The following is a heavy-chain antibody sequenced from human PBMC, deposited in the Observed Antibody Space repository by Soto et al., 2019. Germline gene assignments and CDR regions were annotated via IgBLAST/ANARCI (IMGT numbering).Heavy chain of an antibody. CDR3: ARGDGYNDY. Sequence: SETLSLTCTVSGGSISSYYWSWIRQPPGKGLEWIGYIYYSGSTNYNPSLKSRVTISVDTSKNQFSLKLSSVTAADTAVYYCARGDGYNDYWGQGTLVTVSS. CDR2: IYYSGST. V-gene: IGHV4-59*01. J-gene: IGHJ4*02. D-gene: IGHD5-12*01. CDR1: GGSISSYY.